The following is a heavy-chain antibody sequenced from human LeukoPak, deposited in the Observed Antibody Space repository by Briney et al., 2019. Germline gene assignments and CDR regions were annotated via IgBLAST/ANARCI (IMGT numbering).Heavy chain of an antibody. Sequence: GGSLRLSCAASGFTFSNYGMYWVRQAPGKGLEWVAFIRYDGSDKYYADSVKGRFTISRDNSKNTLYLQMDSLRPEDTAVYYCTTELDVRPNHYWGQGTLVTVSS. V-gene: IGHV3-30*02. CDR1: GFTFSNYG. CDR2: IRYDGSDK. D-gene: IGHD1-14*01. CDR3: TTELDVRPNHY. J-gene: IGHJ4*02.